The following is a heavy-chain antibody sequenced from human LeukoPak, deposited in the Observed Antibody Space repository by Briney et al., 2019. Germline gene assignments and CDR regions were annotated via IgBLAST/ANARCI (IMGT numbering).Heavy chain of an antibody. CDR2: ISSSSSYM. D-gene: IGHD3-22*01. Sequence: GGSLRLSCVASGFIFSSYNMNWVRQVPGKGLEWVSFISSSSSYMYYADSVMGRFIISRDNAKNSLYLQMNSLRVEDTAVYYCARDLDSSGYTDYWGQGTLVTVSS. CDR3: ARDLDSSGYTDY. CDR1: GFIFSSYN. V-gene: IGHV3-21*01. J-gene: IGHJ4*02.